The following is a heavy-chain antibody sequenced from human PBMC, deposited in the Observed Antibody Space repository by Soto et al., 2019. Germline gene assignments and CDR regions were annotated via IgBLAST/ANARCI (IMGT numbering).Heavy chain of an antibody. CDR2: ISESGSSM. J-gene: IGHJ6*02. CDR3: AGDQEVHDRRGYKIRAMDV. D-gene: IGHD6-25*01. V-gene: IGHV3-48*03. CDR1: GFRFSNYE. Sequence: GGSLRLSCAASGFRFSNYEMNWVRQAPGKGLEWISYISESGSSMYYADSVRGRFAISRDNAKNSLYLQMNSLRVEDTAVYYCAGDQEVHDRRGYKIRAMDVWGQGTTVTVSS.